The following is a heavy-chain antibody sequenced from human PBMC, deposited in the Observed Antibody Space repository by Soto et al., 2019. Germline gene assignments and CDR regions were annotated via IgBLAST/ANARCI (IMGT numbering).Heavy chain of an antibody. V-gene: IGHV3-33*01. J-gene: IGHJ6*02. CDR3: ATGDTAIDVYYYYGMDV. D-gene: IGHD5-18*01. CDR1: GFTFSSYG. Sequence: GGSLRLSCAASGFTFSSYGMHWVRQAPGKGLEWVAVIWFDGSNKYYADSVKGRFTISRDNSKNTLYLQMNSLRAEDTAVYYCATGDTAIDVYYYYGMDVWGQGTTVTVSS. CDR2: IWFDGSNK.